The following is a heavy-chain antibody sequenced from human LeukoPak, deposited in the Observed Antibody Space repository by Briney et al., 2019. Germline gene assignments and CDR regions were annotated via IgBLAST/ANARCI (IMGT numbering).Heavy chain of an antibody. Sequence: PGGSLRLSCAASGFTFSSHWMHWVRQAPGKGLVWVSRIKVDGSHTNYADSVKGRFTISRDNAKNTLSLQMNSLRAEDTAVYYCARGSGIITGIDEWGQGTLVTVSS. V-gene: IGHV3-74*01. J-gene: IGHJ4*02. D-gene: IGHD6-25*01. CDR1: GFTFSSHW. CDR3: ARGSGIITGIDE. CDR2: IKVDGSHT.